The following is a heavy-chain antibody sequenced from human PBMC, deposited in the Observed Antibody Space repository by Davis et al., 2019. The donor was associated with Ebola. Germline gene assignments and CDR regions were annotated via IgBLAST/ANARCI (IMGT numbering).Heavy chain of an antibody. D-gene: IGHD6-13*01. CDR2: IIPILGLA. Sequence: SVKVSCKASGDTFNYYAINWVRQAPGQGLEWMGRIIPILGLANYAQEFHDRVTITADKSSGTVYMELSSLRSEDTAVYYCARAVTPCIGSSCFSSVNYWGQGTLVTVSS. V-gene: IGHV1-69*04. J-gene: IGHJ4*02. CDR3: ARAVTPCIGSSCFSSVNY. CDR1: GDTFNYYA.